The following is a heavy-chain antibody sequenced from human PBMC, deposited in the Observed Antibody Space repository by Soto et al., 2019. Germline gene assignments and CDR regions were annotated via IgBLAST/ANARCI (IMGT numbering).Heavy chain of an antibody. V-gene: IGHV1-18*01. Sequence: ASVKVSCKASGYTFTSYGISWVRQAPGQGLEWMGWISAYNGNTNTNYAQKLQGRVTMTTDTSTSTVYMELRSLRSDDTAVYYCARVKGVTTVVWFDPWGQGTLVTVSS. D-gene: IGHD4-17*01. CDR1: GYTFTSYG. J-gene: IGHJ5*02. CDR3: ARVKGVTTVVWFDP. CDR2: ISAYNGNTNT.